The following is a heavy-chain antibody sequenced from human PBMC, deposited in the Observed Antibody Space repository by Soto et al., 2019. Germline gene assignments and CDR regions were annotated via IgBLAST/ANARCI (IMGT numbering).Heavy chain of an antibody. Sequence: PGGSLRLSCAASGSTFSGSAMHWVRQASGKGLEWVGRIRSKANSYATAYAASVKGRFTISRDDSKNTAYLQMNSLKTEDTAVYYCTRLGYCSGGSCYSGYWGQGTLVTVSS. CDR3: TRLGYCSGGSCYSGY. CDR1: GSTFSGSA. J-gene: IGHJ4*02. V-gene: IGHV3-73*01. D-gene: IGHD2-15*01. CDR2: IRSKANSYAT.